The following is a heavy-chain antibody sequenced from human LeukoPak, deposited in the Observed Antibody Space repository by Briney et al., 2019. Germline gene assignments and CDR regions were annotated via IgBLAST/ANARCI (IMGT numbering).Heavy chain of an antibody. V-gene: IGHV3-23*01. CDR3: PLAGVSGRTF. Sequence: GGSLRLSCAASGFTFSIFAMSWVRQAPGQGLEWVSGISTSGGSTYYADSVKGRISISRDNSKNTLYLQMHSLRVEDTALYYCPLAGVSGRTFWGQGTLVTVSS. D-gene: IGHD3-10*01. CDR1: GFTFSIFA. CDR2: ISTSGGST. J-gene: IGHJ4*02.